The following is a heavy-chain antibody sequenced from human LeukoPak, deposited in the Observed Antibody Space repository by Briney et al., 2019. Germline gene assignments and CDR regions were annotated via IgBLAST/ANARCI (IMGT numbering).Heavy chain of an antibody. CDR2: IYYSGST. CDR1: GGSISSSSYY. V-gene: IGHV4-39*07. Sequence: PSETLSLTCTVSGGSISSSSYYWGWIRQPPGKGLEWIGSIYYSGSTYYNPSLKSRVTISVDTSKNQFSLKLSSVTAADTAVYYCARVVLVSAADTYYYYMDVWGKGTTVTISS. D-gene: IGHD6-13*01. CDR3: ARVVLVSAADTYYYYMDV. J-gene: IGHJ6*03.